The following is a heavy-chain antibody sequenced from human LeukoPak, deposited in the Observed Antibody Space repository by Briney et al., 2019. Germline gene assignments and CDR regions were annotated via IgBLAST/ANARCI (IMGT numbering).Heavy chain of an antibody. CDR3: ARGAPYSGYFDY. V-gene: IGHV1-69*05. J-gene: IGHJ4*02. CDR2: IIPIFGTA. CDR1: GGTFTSYA. D-gene: IGHD2-15*01. Sequence: GVSVKVSCKASGGTFTSYAISWVRQAPGQGLEWMGGIIPIFGTANYAQKFQGRVTITTDESTSTAYMELSSLRSEDTAVYYCARGAPYSGYFDYWGQGTLVTVSS.